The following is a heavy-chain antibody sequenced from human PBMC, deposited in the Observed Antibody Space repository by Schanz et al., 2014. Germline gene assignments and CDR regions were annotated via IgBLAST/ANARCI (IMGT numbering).Heavy chain of an antibody. CDR2: VRSKADGGTT. Sequence: VQLVESGGGVVQPGGSLRLSCSGSGFTFNYVWMSWVRQAPGKGLGWVGRVRSKADGGTTDYAAPVKGRFTISRDDSKNTLFLQINSLKTEDTAVYYCTTVDCSSPSCPPWGQGTLVTVSS. J-gene: IGHJ5*02. V-gene: IGHV3-15*01. CDR1: GFTFNYVW. D-gene: IGHD2-2*01. CDR3: TTVDCSSPSCPP.